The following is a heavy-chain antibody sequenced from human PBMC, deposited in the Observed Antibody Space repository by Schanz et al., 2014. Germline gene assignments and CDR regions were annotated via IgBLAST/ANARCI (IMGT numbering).Heavy chain of an antibody. CDR2: ISAFDDKT. CDR3: ARETTISTWGAFDA. D-gene: IGHD3-9*01. J-gene: IGHJ3*01. CDR1: GYSFTTYG. V-gene: IGHV1-18*03. Sequence: QVQLVQSAPEVKKPGASVKVSCKASGYSFTTYGLNWVRQAPGQGPEWMGWISAFDDKTDYAQNFQGRLIMTTDTSTATVDMELMGLRADDMAVYDCARETTISTWGAFDAWGQGTMVTVSS.